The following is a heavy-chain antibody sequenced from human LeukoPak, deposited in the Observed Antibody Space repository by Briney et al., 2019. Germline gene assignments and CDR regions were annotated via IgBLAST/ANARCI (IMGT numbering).Heavy chain of an antibody. CDR3: ATAPPTSGIHYDFWSGLGLSYYYYMDV. CDR2: FDPEDGET. CDR1: GYTLTELS. J-gene: IGHJ6*03. V-gene: IGHV1-24*01. D-gene: IGHD3-3*01. Sequence: ASVKVSCKVSGYTLTELSMHWVRQAPGKGLEWMGGFDPEDGETIYAQKFQGRVTMTEDTSTETAYMELSSLRSEDTAVYYCATAPPTSGIHYDFWSGLGLSYYYYMDVWGKGTTVTVSS.